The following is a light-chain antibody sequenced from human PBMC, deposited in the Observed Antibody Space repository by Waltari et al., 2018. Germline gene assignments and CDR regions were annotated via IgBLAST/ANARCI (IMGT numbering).Light chain of an antibody. V-gene: IGKV1-33*01. J-gene: IGKJ4*01. CDR3: QQFDTPLS. CDR2: DAS. Sequence: DIQMNQSPPSLSASVGDRVPITCQASQDIRNYLNWYQQKAGKAPKLLIYDASKLETGVPSRFSGSGSGTDFTFTISSLQPEDIATYYCQQFDTPLSFGGGTKVEIK. CDR1: QDIRNY.